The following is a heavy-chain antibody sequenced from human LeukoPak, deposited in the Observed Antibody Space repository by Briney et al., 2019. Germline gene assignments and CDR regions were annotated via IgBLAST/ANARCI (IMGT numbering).Heavy chain of an antibody. CDR3: VRQKKSHGNFDY. CDR1: GFTFSDHA. CDR2: VGIAADT. D-gene: IGHD1-26*01. Sequence: GGSLRLSCAASGFTFSDHAMHWVRQAPGKGLEWVSAVGIAADTFYPGSVKGRFTISREDAKNSLYLQMNSLRVEDTAVYYCVRQKKSHGNFDYWGQGTLVTVSS. V-gene: IGHV3-13*01. J-gene: IGHJ4*02.